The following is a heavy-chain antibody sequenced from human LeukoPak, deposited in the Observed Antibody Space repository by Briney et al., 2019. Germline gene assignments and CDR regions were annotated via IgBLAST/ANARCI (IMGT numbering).Heavy chain of an antibody. J-gene: IGHJ5*02. V-gene: IGHV1-69*01. CDR1: ERSFSRYA. CDR2: IIPMFGTA. Sequence: SVKVSCKASERSFSRYAASSVRRAPGQGLEWMGGIIPMFGTANYAQKFQGRLTMTADESTSTAYMELSSLRSEDTAVYYCARERSENWFDPWGQGTLVTVSS. D-gene: IGHD1-14*01. CDR3: ARERSENWFDP.